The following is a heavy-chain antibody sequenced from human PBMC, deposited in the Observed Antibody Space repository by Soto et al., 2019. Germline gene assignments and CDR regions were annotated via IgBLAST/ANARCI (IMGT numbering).Heavy chain of an antibody. V-gene: IGHV1-69*01. CDR2: IIPIFGTA. CDR3: AKYYYDSSGYYYWFDP. Sequence: ASVKVYCKASGGTFSSYAISWVRQAPGQGLEWMGGIIPIFGTANYAQKFQGRVTITADESTSTAYMELSSLRSEDTAVYYCAKYYYDSSGYYYWFDPWGQGTLVTVSS. J-gene: IGHJ5*02. D-gene: IGHD3-22*01. CDR1: GGTFSSYA.